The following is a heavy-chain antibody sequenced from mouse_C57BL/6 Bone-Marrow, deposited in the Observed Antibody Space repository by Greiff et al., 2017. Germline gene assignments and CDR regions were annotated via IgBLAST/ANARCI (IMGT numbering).Heavy chain of an antibody. Sequence: EVQLQHSGPELVKPGASVKISCKASGYSFTGYYMHWVKQSHGNILDWIGYIYPYNGVSSYNQKFKGKATLTLDKSSSTAYMEHRILPSEDAAVYYCAKYSNYPWYAMDYWGQGTSVTVSA. CDR1: GYSFTGYY. J-gene: IGHJ4*01. CDR2: IYPYNGVS. V-gene: IGHV1-31*01. D-gene: IGHD2-5*01. CDR3: AKYSNYPWYAMDY.